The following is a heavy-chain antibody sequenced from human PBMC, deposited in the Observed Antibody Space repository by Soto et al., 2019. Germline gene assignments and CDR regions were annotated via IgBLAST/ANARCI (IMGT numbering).Heavy chain of an antibody. CDR2: IIPIFGTA. J-gene: IGHJ4*02. V-gene: IGHV1-69*13. CDR1: GGTFSSYA. Sequence: ASVKVSCKASGGTFSSYAISWVRQAPGQGLEWMGGIIPIFGTANYAQKFQGRVTITADESTSTAYMELSSLRSEDTAVYYCARAIPLSSGWYGGFDYWGQGTLVTVSS. CDR3: ARAIPLSSGWYGGFDY. D-gene: IGHD6-19*01.